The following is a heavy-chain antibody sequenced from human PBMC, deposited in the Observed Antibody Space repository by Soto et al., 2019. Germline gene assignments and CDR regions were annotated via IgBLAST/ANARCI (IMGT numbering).Heavy chain of an antibody. J-gene: IGHJ4*02. CDR2: ISASGGST. CDR3: GKDEGVRIAAPGPAY. Sequence: EVQLLESGGGLVQPGGSLRLSCAASGFRFSNYAMNWVRQAPGKGLEWVSAISASGGSTYYADSVKGRFTISRDNSKNTLYLHMSSLRAEDAAVSYCGKDEGVRIAAPGPAYWGRGTLVTV. CDR1: GFRFSNYA. V-gene: IGHV3-23*01. D-gene: IGHD6-13*01.